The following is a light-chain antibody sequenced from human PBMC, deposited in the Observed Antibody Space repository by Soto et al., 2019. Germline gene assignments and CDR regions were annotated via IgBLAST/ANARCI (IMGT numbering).Light chain of an antibody. CDR1: RSSIGSNT. V-gene: IGLV1-44*01. CDR3: AAWDASLGGFYV. J-gene: IGLJ1*01. Sequence: QSALTQPPSASGTPGQRVTISCSGSRSSIGSNTVNWYQHLPGMAPKLLIYSNNLRPSGVPDPFSASKAGASASLAISGLQSEDEGDYYCAAWDASLGGFYVFGSGTKVTVL. CDR2: SNN.